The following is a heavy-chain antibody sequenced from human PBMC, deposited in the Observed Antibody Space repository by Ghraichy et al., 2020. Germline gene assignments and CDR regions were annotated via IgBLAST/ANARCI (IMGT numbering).Heavy chain of an antibody. J-gene: IGHJ4*02. V-gene: IGHV3-48*02. CDR3: VRAPLISTKYYFDY. Sequence: LNISCAASGFTFSSHSMNWVRQAPGKGLEWVSHLSSSSSIIYYADSVKGRFTISRDNANNSLYLQMNSLRDEDTAVYYCVRAPLISTKYYFDYWGQGTLVTVSS. D-gene: IGHD2-8*01. CDR1: GFTFSSHS. CDR2: LSSSSSII.